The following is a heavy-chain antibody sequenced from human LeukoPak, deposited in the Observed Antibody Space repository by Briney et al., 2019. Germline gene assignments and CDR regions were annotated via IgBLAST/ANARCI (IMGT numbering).Heavy chain of an antibody. J-gene: IGHJ6*02. D-gene: IGHD5-12*01. CDR2: IYLIGST. CDR3: ARLSLIPWLRSYYYGMDV. V-gene: IGHV4-59*08. Sequence: PSETPSPTLTVVGRSIISYCCGWVRQHPGKWLGWGGSIYLIGSTTYNPSLKSRVTISVDASKSQFSLKLSSVTAADTAVYYCARLSLIPWLRSYYYGMDVWGQGTTVTVSS. CDR1: GRSIISYC.